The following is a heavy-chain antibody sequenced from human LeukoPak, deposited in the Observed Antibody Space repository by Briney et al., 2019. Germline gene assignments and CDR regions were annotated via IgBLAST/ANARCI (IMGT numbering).Heavy chain of an antibody. J-gene: IGHJ4*02. CDR2: INHSGST. Sequence: SETLSLTCAVYGGSFSGYYWSWIRQPPGKGLEWIGEINHSGSTNYNPSLKSRVTISVDTSKNQFSLKLSSVTAADTAIYYCARGYFDWLSFDYWGQGTLVTVSS. CDR1: GGSFSGYY. D-gene: IGHD3-9*01. V-gene: IGHV4-34*01. CDR3: ARGYFDWLSFDY.